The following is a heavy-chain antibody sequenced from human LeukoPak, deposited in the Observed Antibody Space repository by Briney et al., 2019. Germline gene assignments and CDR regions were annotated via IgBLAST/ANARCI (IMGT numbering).Heavy chain of an antibody. D-gene: IGHD7-27*01. CDR1: GFTLSFYS. CDR2: ISSSSNI. CDR3: ARENSNWGYDY. Sequence: GGSLRLSSTASGFTLSFYSMNWVRQAPGKGLEWVSHISSSSNIFYADSVKGRFTISRDNAQNSLYLHMNSLRADDTAVYYCARENSNWGYDYWGQGTLVTVSS. J-gene: IGHJ4*02. V-gene: IGHV3-69-1*02.